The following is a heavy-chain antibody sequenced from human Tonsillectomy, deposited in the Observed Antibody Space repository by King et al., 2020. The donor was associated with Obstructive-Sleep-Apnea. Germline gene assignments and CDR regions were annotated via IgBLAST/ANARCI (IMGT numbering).Heavy chain of an antibody. CDR3: ARGSLPHYYDSSGYYRYYYGMDV. V-gene: IGHV4-34*01. D-gene: IGHD3-22*01. CDR2: INHSGST. CDR1: GGSFSGYY. Sequence: VQLQQWGAGLLKPSETLSLTCAVYGGSFSGYYWSWIRQPPGKGLEWIGEINHSGSTNYNPSLKSRVTISVDTSKNQFSLKLSSVTAADTAVYYCARGSLPHYYDSSGYYRYYYGMDVWGQGTTVTVSS. J-gene: IGHJ6*02.